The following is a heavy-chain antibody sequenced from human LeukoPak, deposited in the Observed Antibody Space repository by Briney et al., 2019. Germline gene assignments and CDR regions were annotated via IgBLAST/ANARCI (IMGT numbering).Heavy chain of an antibody. CDR1: GFTFSSYT. Sequence: GGSLRLSCAASGFTFSSYTMNWVRQAPGKGLEWVSSISSDSKYIYYVDSVKGRFTISRDNAKNSLYLQMNSLRAEDTAVYYCARGSYGDYEYWGQGILVIVFS. J-gene: IGHJ4*02. D-gene: IGHD4-17*01. CDR3: ARGSYGDYEY. V-gene: IGHV3-21*01. CDR2: ISSDSKYI.